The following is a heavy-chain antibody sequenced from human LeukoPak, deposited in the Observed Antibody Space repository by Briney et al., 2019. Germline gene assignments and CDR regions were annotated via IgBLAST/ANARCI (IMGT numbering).Heavy chain of an antibody. J-gene: IGHJ6*03. Sequence: SVKVSCKASGGTFSNYAVNWVRQAPGQGLEWMGGIIPLFGSAIYPQKFQGRVTITTDESTTTAYMELSSLTSEDTAVYYCARGDVGDGCNYDSYFYYLDVWGRGTTATVSS. D-gene: IGHD5-24*01. CDR3: ARGDVGDGCNYDSYFYYLDV. V-gene: IGHV1-69*05. CDR2: IIPLFGSA. CDR1: GGTFSNYA.